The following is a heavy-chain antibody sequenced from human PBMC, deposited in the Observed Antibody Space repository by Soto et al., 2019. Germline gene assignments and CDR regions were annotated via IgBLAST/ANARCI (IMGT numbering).Heavy chain of an antibody. Sequence: SETLSLTCTVSGGSISSGGYYWSWIRQHPGKGLEWIGYIYYSGSTYYNPSLKSRVTISVDTSKNQFSLKLSSVTAADTAVYYCASLSRRYCYYWDSRGPRRDFDIWGQGTKVTFSS. CDR3: ASLSRRYCYYWDSRGPRRDFDI. V-gene: IGHV4-31*03. D-gene: IGHD3-22*01. CDR1: GGSISSGGYY. J-gene: IGHJ3*02. CDR2: IYYSGST.